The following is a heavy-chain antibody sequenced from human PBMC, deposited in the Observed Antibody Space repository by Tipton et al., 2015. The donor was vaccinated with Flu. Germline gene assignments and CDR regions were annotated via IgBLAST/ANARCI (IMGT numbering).Heavy chain of an antibody. CDR3: ARDTYSYGYGYPLYFDL. V-gene: IGHV1-69*18. J-gene: IGHJ4*02. CDR2: IIPISGTS. D-gene: IGHD5-18*01. Sequence: QVQLVQSGAEVKKPGSSVKVSCKASGGTFSSYAISWVRQAPGQGLEWMGRIIPISGTSNYAQKFQGRVTITADESTTTAYMELSSLRSEDTAVYYCARDTYSYGYGYPLYFDLWGQGTLVTVSS. CDR1: GGTFSSYA.